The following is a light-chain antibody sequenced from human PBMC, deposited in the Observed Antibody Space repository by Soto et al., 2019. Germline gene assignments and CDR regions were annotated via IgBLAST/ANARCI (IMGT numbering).Light chain of an antibody. CDR2: GAS. CDR3: QQYTNYYS. J-gene: IGKJ2*01. CDR1: QSISSW. V-gene: IGKV1-5*01. Sequence: DIPMTQSPSTLSASVGDRVTITCRASQSISSWLAWYQQKPGKAPKLLIYGASSLQSGVPSRFSGSGSGTEFTLTISSLQPDDFATYYCQQYTNYYSFGQGTNLEIK.